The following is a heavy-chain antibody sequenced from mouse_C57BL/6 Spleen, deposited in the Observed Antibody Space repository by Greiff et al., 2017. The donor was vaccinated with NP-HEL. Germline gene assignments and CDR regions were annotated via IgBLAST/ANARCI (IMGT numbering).Heavy chain of an antibody. Sequence: QVQLQQSGPELVKPGASVKISCKASGYAFSSSWMNWVKQRPGKGLEWIGRIYPGGGDTNYTGKFKGKATLTADKSSSTAYMQLSSLTAEDSAVYFCARYLCNRYAMDYWGQGTSVTVSS. CDR2: IYPGGGDT. J-gene: IGHJ4*01. V-gene: IGHV1-82*01. D-gene: IGHD2-1*01. CDR3: ARYLCNRYAMDY. CDR1: GYAFSSSW.